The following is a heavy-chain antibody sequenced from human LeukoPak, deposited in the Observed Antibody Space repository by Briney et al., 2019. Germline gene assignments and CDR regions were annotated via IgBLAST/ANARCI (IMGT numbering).Heavy chain of an antibody. J-gene: IGHJ5*02. CDR1: GNTFTSYD. CDR3: AKTEPARGSFDP. CDR2: MNPNSGNT. V-gene: IGHV1-8*03. Sequence: ASVKVSCKASGNTFTSYDINWVRQATGQGLEWMGWMNPNSGNTGYAQKFQGRVTITRNTSISTAYMELSSLRSEDTAVYYCAKTEPARGSFDPWGQGTLVTVSS. D-gene: IGHD1-14*01.